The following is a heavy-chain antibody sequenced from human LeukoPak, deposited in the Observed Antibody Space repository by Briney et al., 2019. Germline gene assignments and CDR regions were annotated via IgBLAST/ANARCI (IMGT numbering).Heavy chain of an antibody. CDR3: ARVREGCSSASCHLDY. Sequence: GGSLRLSCAASGFTFSNYGMHWVRQAPGKGLEWVAVIWFDGSNKFYADSVKGRFTISRDNSKNTLYLQMNGLRAEDTAVYYCARVREGCSSASCHLDYWGQGTLVTVSS. J-gene: IGHJ4*02. CDR2: IWFDGSNK. V-gene: IGHV3-33*01. D-gene: IGHD2-2*01. CDR1: GFTFSNYG.